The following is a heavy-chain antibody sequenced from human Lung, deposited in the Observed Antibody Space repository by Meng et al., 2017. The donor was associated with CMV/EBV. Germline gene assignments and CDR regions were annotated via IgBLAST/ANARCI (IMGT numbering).Heavy chain of an antibody. V-gene: IGHV1-8*01. D-gene: IGHD2/OR15-2a*01. CDR2: MNPNRGNT. CDR3: ARGQVQCSTINCHDYRFSGMDV. CDR1: GYTFSNYD. J-gene: IGHJ6*02. Sequence: ASXXVSXKASGYTFSNYDIIWVRQASGQGLEWVGWMNPNRGNTAYAQKFQGRVTMTRETSTSIAYMELSSLRSGDTAVYFCARGQVQCSTINCHDYRFSGMDVWGQGTTVTVSS.